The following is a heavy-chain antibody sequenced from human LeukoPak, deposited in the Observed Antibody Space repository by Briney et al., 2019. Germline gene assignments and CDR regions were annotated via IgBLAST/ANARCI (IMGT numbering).Heavy chain of an antibody. V-gene: IGHV5-10-1*01. D-gene: IGHD3-9*01. Sequence: GESLKISCKCSGYSFTTYWIGWVRQMPGKGLEWMGRIDPSDSYTNYSPSFQGHVTISADKSISTAYLQWSSLKASDTAMYYCARQVRDILTLDAPWGQGTLVTVSS. J-gene: IGHJ5*02. CDR1: GYSFTTYW. CDR3: ARQVRDILTLDAP. CDR2: IDPSDSYT.